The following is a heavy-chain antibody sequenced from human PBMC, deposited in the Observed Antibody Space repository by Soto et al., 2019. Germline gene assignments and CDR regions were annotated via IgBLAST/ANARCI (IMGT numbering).Heavy chain of an antibody. V-gene: IGHV3-11*01. Sequence: PGGSLRLSCAASGFTFSDHYMSWIRQAPGKGLEWISYMTRSGSSSSYADSVKGRFTISRDNAKNSLYLQMNGLRGDDTAVYYCARELSGNYFAFDFWGQGSLVTVSS. CDR2: MTRSGSSS. D-gene: IGHD1-26*01. J-gene: IGHJ3*01. CDR3: ARELSGNYFAFDF. CDR1: GFTFSDHY.